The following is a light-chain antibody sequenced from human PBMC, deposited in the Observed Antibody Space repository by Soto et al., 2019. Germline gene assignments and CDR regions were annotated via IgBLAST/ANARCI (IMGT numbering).Light chain of an antibody. CDR2: AAS. CDR3: QQYGPSPPYT. J-gene: IGKJ2*01. CDR1: RSFASSY. V-gene: IGKV3-20*01. Sequence: PGERATLSCRASRSFASSYLAWYQQKPGQAPRLLIYAASIRATGIPDRFSGSGSATDFTLTISRLEPEDSAIYYWQQYGPSPPYTFGHGTKLEIK.